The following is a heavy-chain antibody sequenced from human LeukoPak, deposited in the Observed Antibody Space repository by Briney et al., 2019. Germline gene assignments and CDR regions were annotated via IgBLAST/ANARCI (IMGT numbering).Heavy chain of an antibody. Sequence: SVKVSCKASGGTFSSYAISWVRQAPGQGLEWMGRIIPILGIANYAQKFQGRVTITADKSTSTAYMELSSLRSEDTAVYYCARAGGSSWSSSHYWGQGTLVTVSS. CDR3: ARAGGSSWSSSHY. J-gene: IGHJ4*02. CDR2: IIPILGIA. CDR1: GGTFSSYA. D-gene: IGHD6-13*01. V-gene: IGHV1-69*04.